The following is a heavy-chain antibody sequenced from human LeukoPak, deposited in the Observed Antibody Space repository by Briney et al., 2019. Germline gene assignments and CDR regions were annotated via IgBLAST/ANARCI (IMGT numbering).Heavy chain of an antibody. Sequence: GGSLRLSCAASGFTFSSYVMNWVRQAPGKGLEWVSAISSGAGSTYYADSVKGRFTISRDNSRNTLYLQMNTLRVEDTAVYYCAKARVTAGGVLDIWGQGTMVTVSS. V-gene: IGHV3-23*01. CDR3: AKARVTAGGVLDI. D-gene: IGHD2-21*02. CDR1: GFTFSSYV. CDR2: ISSGAGST. J-gene: IGHJ3*02.